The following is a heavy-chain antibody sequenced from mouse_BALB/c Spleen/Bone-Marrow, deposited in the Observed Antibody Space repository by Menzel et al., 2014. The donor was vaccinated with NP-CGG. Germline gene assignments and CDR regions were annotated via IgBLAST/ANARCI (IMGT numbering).Heavy chain of an antibody. CDR1: GFNIKDTY. J-gene: IGHJ2*01. CDR3: ARYYYGSSYFDY. V-gene: IGHV14-3*02. D-gene: IGHD1-1*01. CDR2: IDPANGNT. Sequence: VQLQQPGAELVKPGASVKLSCTASGFNIKDTYMHWVKQRPEQGLEWIGRIDPANGNTKYDPKFQGEATITADTSSNTAYLQLSSPTSEDTAVYYCARYYYGSSYFDYWGQGTTLTVSS.